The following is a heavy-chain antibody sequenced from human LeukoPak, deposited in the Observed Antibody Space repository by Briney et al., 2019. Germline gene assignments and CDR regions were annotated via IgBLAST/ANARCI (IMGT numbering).Heavy chain of an antibody. CDR2: IYSGGST. Sequence: GGSLRLSCAASGFIVNSIYMTWVRQAPGKGLEWVLIIYSGGSTFYADSVKGRFTISRDNSNNTLFLQMNSLRVEDTAVYYCARGASVSGGTFDSWGQGTLVTVSS. J-gene: IGHJ4*02. CDR1: GFIVNSIY. D-gene: IGHD1-26*01. CDR3: ARGASVSGGTFDS. V-gene: IGHV3-66*01.